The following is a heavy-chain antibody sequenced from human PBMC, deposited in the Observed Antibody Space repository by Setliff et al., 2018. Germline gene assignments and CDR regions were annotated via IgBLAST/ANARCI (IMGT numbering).Heavy chain of an antibody. Sequence: PGESLKISCKSSGYTFTNYWIGWVRQMPGKGLEWMGIIYPDDSDARYSPSFRGQVTISVDKSISTAYLQWSSLKASDTAMYYCARSLSDLASYYGMDVWGQGTTVTVSS. J-gene: IGHJ6*02. CDR1: GYTFTNYW. CDR3: ARSLSDLASYYGMDV. CDR2: IYPDDSDA. V-gene: IGHV5-51*01. D-gene: IGHD3-16*01.